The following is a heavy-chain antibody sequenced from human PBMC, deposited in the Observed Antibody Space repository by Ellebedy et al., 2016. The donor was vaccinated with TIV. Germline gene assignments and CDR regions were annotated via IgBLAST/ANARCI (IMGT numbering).Heavy chain of an antibody. CDR1: GGSISSGDYY. J-gene: IGHJ6*02. V-gene: IGHV4-30-4*01. CDR3: ARARFGELFYYYYGMDV. D-gene: IGHD3-10*02. CDR2: IDYSGIT. Sequence: MPSETLSLTCTVSGGSISSGDYYWSWIRQPPGKGLEWIGNIDYSGITYYNPSLKSRVTISVDTSKNQFSLKLSSVTAADTAVYYCARARFGELFYYYYGMDVWGQGTTVAVSS.